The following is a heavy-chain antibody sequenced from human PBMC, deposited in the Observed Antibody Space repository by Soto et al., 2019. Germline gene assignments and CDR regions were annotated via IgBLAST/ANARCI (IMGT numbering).Heavy chain of an antibody. CDR3: ARGSGDYDMDV. D-gene: IGHD3-10*01. J-gene: IGHJ6*03. V-gene: IGHV3-74*01. CDR1: GFTFSTSW. Sequence: EVQLVESGGGLVQPGGSLRLSCAASGFTFSTSWMNWVRQAPGKGLVWVSRIRSDGRTTSYADSVKGRFTISRDNAKNTLYLQMNSLRAEDTAVYYCARGSGDYDMDVWGEGTTVTVSS. CDR2: IRSDGRTT.